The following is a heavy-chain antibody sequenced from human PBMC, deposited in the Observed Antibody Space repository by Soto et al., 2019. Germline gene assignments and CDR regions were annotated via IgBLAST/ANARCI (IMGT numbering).Heavy chain of an antibody. V-gene: IGHV4-59*01. CDR2: IYYSGST. CDR3: AREERGYYYYGMDV. D-gene: IGHD1-26*01. J-gene: IGHJ6*02. CDR1: GGSISGYY. Sequence: PSETLSLTCTVSGGSISGYYWSWIRQPPGKGLEWIGYIYYSGSTSYNPSLKSRVTISVDTSKNQFSLKLSSVTAADTAVYYCAREERGYYYYGMDVWGQGTTVTVSS.